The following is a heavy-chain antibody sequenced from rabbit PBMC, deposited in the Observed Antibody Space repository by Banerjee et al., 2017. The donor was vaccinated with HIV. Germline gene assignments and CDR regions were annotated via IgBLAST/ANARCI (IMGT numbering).Heavy chain of an antibody. D-gene: IGHD1-1*01. J-gene: IGHJ4*01. CDR2: IDPVFGST. CDR1: GFDFSSYY. Sequence: QLEESGGGLVQPGGSLKLSCKASGFDFSSYYMSWVRQAPGKGLEWIGYIDPVFGSTYYASWVNGRFTISSHNAQNTLYLQLNSLTAADTATYFCVRDESGYYYFNLWGPGTLVTVS. V-gene: IGHV1S7*01. CDR3: VRDESGYYYFNL.